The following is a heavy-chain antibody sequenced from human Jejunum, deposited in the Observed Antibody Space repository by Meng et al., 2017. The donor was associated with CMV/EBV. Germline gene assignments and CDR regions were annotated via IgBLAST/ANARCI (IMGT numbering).Heavy chain of an antibody. Sequence: SCAASEFTVSSNYMSWVRQGPGKGLEWVSTIETTGDTYYAASLKGRFTISRENAENSLYLQMNSLRAGDTAVYYCARGSMFSAWGQGTMVTVSS. CDR1: EFTVSSNY. J-gene: IGHJ3*01. CDR2: IETTGDT. D-gene: IGHD3-10*02. V-gene: IGHV3-13*01. CDR3: ARGSMFSA.